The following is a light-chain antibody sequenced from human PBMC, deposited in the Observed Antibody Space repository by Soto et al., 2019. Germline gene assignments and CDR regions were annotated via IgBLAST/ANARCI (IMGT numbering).Light chain of an antibody. CDR2: DTS. Sequence: EIVMTQSPAALSVSPGESATLSCRASQSVSSILAWYQQQPGQDPRLLSYDTSTRATGIPARFSGSGSGTEFTLTINSRQSEDFAVYYCQHRRTFGQGTKVDIK. J-gene: IGKJ1*01. CDR1: QSVSSI. V-gene: IGKV3-15*01. CDR3: QHRRT.